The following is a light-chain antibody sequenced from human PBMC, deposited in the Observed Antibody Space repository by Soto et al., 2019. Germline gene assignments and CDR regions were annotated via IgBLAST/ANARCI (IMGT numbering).Light chain of an antibody. CDR2: PAP. J-gene: IGKJ4*01. V-gene: IGKV1-39*01. CDR3: QQRYIHLT. CDR1: QSMGGY. Sequence: DIQMTQSPFSLSASIGDNVTIXXRTSQSMGGYLNWTPQEPGQAPTRLIDPAPSLQNAVPSRFSGSCSETDFTLTIPSILHKDYATNFCQQRYIHLTFGGGTKVDTK.